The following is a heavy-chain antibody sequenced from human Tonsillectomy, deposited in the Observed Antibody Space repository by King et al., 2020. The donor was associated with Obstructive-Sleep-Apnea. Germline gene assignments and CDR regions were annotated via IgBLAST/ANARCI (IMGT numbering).Heavy chain of an antibody. V-gene: IGHV3-30*03. Sequence: VQLVESGGGVVQPGRSLRLSCAASGFTFRSYLMHWVRQAPGKGLEWVAVISSDGSKKYYADSVKGRFTISRVDSKNTLYLQMNFLRLDDTAVYYCARDMWDTWEPNGFDYWGQGALVTVSS. CDR1: GFTFRSYL. CDR3: ARDMWDTWEPNGFDY. J-gene: IGHJ4*02. CDR2: ISSDGSKK. D-gene: IGHD1-26*01.